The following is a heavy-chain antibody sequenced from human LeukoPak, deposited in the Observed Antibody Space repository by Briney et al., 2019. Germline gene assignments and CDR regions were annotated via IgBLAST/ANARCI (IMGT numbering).Heavy chain of an antibody. CDR2: INNDGTAT. CDR3: ARSRHSYDSSGFPHY. V-gene: IGHV3-74*01. D-gene: IGHD3-22*01. CDR1: GFTFSAYW. J-gene: IGHJ4*02. Sequence: GGSLRLSCAASGFTFSAYWMHWVRQVPGKGLVWVSRINNDGTATFFADSVKGRFTISRDNSKNTLYLHVNSLRAEDTAVYYCARSRHSYDSSGFPHYWGQGALVTVSS.